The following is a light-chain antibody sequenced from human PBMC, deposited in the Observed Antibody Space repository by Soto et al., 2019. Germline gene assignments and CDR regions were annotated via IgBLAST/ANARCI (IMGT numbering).Light chain of an antibody. CDR3: CSYAGSSTYV. CDR1: SSDVWSYNL. J-gene: IGLJ1*01. Sequence: QSALTQPASVSGSPGQSITISCTGTSSDVWSYNLVSWYQHHPGKAPKLMIFEVNKRPSGVSNRFSGSKSGNTASLTISGLQAEDESDYYCCSYAGSSTYVFGGGTKVTVL. CDR2: EVN. V-gene: IGLV2-23*02.